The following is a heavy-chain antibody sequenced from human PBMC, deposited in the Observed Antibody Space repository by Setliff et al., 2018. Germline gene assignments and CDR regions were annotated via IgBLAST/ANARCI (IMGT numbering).Heavy chain of an antibody. V-gene: IGHV4-4*07. Sequence: SETLSLTCTVSGGSISSYYWGWIRQPAGKGLQWIGRINTSGSTKYNPSLKSRVTMSVDTSKNQFSLKLSAVTAADTAIYYCARHDARGYYYYMDVWGEGTTVTVSS. D-gene: IGHD3-10*01. J-gene: IGHJ6*03. CDR3: ARHDARGYYYYMDV. CDR2: INTSGST. CDR1: GGSISSYY.